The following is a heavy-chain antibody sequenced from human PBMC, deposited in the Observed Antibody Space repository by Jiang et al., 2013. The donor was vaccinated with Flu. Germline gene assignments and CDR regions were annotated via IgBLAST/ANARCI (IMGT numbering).Heavy chain of an antibody. Sequence: GAEVKKPGASVKVSCKASGYTFTTYPISWMRQAPGQGLEWMGWISVRNGDTNYAQKFQGRVTMTIDTSTSTAYMELRSLRSDDTAVYYCARGAPAAYYGMDVWGQGTTVTVSS. D-gene: IGHD2-2*01. J-gene: IGHJ6*02. CDR3: ARGAPAAYYGMDV. CDR1: GYTFTTYP. CDR2: ISVRNGDT. V-gene: IGHV1-18*01.